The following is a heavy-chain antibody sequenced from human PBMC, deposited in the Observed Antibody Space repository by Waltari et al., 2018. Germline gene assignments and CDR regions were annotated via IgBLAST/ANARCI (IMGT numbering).Heavy chain of an antibody. CDR3: AREGGTSGYSGFVDY. J-gene: IGHJ4*02. D-gene: IGHD2-2*01. CDR1: DFTFRPPI. CDR2: MSYDGFSK. V-gene: IGHV3-30*01. Sequence: VESGGGEVQPGGSLRLSGATSDFTFRPPIIHWVRQAPGKGLEWVSAMSYDGFSKYYADSVKGRFTIARDNSKNTVYLEINSLRPEDTAVYYFAREGGTSGYSGFVDYWGQGTQVTVSS.